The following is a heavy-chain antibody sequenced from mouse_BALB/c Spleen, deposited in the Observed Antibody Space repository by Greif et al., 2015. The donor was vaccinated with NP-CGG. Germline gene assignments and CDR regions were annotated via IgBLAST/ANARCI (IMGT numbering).Heavy chain of an antibody. CDR3: AGGGCGSRYAMDY. Sequence: EVKLVESGGGLVQPGGSRKLSCAASGFTFSSFGMHWVRQAPEKGLEWVAYISSGSSTIYYADTVKGRFTISRDNPKNTLFLQMTTLRSEYTAMYYCAGGGCGSRYAMDYWGQGTSVTVAS. CDR1: GFTFSSFG. J-gene: IGHJ4*01. D-gene: IGHD1-1*01. V-gene: IGHV5-17*02. CDR2: ISSGSSTI.